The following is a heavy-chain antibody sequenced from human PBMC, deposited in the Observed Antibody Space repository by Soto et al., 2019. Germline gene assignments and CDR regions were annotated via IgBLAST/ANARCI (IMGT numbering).Heavy chain of an antibody. J-gene: IGHJ4*02. CDR3: AREPYGDSQYFDY. D-gene: IGHD2-21*02. CDR2: ISHDGRVT. V-gene: IGHV3-30*04. CDR1: GFTFNSLS. Sequence: QVQLVESGGGMVQPGTSLRLSCAASGFTFNSLSLHWVRQRPDKGLEWVAVISHDGRVTFYADFVKGRFTVSRGNSKTTSYLQVNSLRAEDTAVYYCAREPYGDSQYFDYWGQGTLVTVSS.